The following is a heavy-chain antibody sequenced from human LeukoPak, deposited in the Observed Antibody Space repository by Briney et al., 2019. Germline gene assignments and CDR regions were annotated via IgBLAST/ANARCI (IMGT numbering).Heavy chain of an antibody. CDR2: ISSSGSTI. V-gene: IGHV3-48*03. CDR3: ARETYILGAQPLDY. J-gene: IGHJ4*02. CDR1: GFTFSSYE. Sequence: QPGGSLRLSCAASGFTFSSYEMNWVRQAPGKGLEWVSYISSSGSTINFADSVKGRFTISRDNAKNSLFLQMNSLRAEDTAVYYCARETYILGAQPLDYWGQGTLVTASS. D-gene: IGHD1-26*01.